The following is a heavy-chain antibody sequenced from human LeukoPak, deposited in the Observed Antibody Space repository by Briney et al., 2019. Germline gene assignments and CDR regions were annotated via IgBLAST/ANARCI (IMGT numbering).Heavy chain of an antibody. D-gene: IGHD3-10*01. CDR1: GFTFSSYG. V-gene: IGHV3-30*03. CDR3: ARGPPTRMLRSGSYNY. J-gene: IGHJ4*02. Sequence: GGSLRLSCAASGFTFSSYGMHWVRQAPGKGLEWVAVISYDGSNKYYADSVKGRFTISRDNSKNTLYLQMNSLRAEDTAVYYCARGPPTRMLRSGSYNYWGQGTLVTVSS. CDR2: ISYDGSNK.